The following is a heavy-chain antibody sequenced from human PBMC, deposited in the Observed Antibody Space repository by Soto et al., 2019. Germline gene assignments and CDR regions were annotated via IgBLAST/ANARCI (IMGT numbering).Heavy chain of an antibody. CDR3: ARHPQRYYYDSSGYGVDFDY. CDR2: IDPSDSYT. CDR1: GYSFTSYW. Sequence: PGESLKISCKGSGYSFTSYWISWVRQMPGKGLEGMGRIDPSDSYTNYSPSFQGHVTISADKSISTAYLQWSSLKASDTAMYYCARHPQRYYYDSSGYGVDFDYWGQGTLVTVSS. D-gene: IGHD3-22*01. V-gene: IGHV5-10-1*01. J-gene: IGHJ4*02.